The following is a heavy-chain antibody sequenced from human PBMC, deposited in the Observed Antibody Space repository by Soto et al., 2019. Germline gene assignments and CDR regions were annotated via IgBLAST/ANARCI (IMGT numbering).Heavy chain of an antibody. CDR1: GEGVACIWAA. D-gene: IGHD6-13*01. CDR2: TYYRSKWYN. CDR3: ARARSSSSRNVLYYFSGMDV. Sequence: HTGGSSGEGVACIWAACIWFRKSPSRGLEWPGRTYYRSKWYNDYAVSVKSRITIDPDTSKTQFSLQLNSVTPEDTAVYYCARARSSSSRNVLYYFSGMDVLGQGATVAVFS. V-gene: IGHV6-1*01. J-gene: IGHJ6*02.